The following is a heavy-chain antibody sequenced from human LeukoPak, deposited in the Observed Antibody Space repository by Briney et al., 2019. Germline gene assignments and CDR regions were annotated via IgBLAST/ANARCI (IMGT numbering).Heavy chain of an antibody. CDR1: GFTFSDYY. J-gene: IGHJ3*02. D-gene: IGHD5-18*01. V-gene: IGHV3-11*01. Sequence: GGPLRLSCAASGFTFSDYYMSWVRQAPGKGLEWVSYISSSGSTIYYADSVKGRFTISRDNAKNSLYLQMNSLRAEDTAVYYCARVLTANDAFDIWGQGTMVTVSS. CDR3: ARVLTANDAFDI. CDR2: ISSSGSTI.